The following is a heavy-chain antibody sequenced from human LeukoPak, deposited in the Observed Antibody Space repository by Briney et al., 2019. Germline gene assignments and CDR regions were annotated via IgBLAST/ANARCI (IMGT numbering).Heavy chain of an antibody. J-gene: IGHJ4*02. CDR3: ARNHDYDSSGYHA. V-gene: IGHV3-20*04. D-gene: IGHD3-22*01. Sequence: GGSLRLSCAASGFTFDDYGMAWVRQAPGKGLEWVSGINGDGGSRGYADSVKGRFTISRDNAKNSLYLQMNSLRVEDTALYYCARNHDYDSSGYHARGQGTLVTVSS. CDR1: GFTFDDYG. CDR2: INGDGGSR.